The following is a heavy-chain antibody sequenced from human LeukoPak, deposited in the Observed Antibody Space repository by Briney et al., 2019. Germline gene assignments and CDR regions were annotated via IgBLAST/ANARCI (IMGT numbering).Heavy chain of an antibody. CDR1: GVTVSNDY. D-gene: IGHD2-15*01. V-gene: IGHV3-66*03. J-gene: IGHJ5*02. Sequence: PGGTLRLSCAVSGVTVSNDYTAWVRHTPGRGLEWVSLIYGNGTRIYTTSVMGRFTISRDKFKNTVYLQMTSLSPEDTALYYCARERAGAQNSVALDTWGQGTQVTVSS. CDR3: ARERAGAQNSVALDT. CDR2: IYGNGTR.